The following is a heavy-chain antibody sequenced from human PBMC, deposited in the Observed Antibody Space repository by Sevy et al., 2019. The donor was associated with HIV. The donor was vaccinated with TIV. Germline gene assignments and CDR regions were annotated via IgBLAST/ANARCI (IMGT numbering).Heavy chain of an antibody. D-gene: IGHD3-22*01. CDR1: GFTLSSYW. V-gene: IGHV3-7*01. CDR3: ARARAYYTDNSGYSFDY. Sequence: GGSLRLSCAASGFTLSSYWMSWVRQAPGKGLEWVANIKQDGSEKYYVDSVKGRFTISRDNAKNSLYLQMNSLRVEDTAAYYCARARAYYTDNSGYSFDYWGQGTLVTVSS. J-gene: IGHJ4*02. CDR2: IKQDGSEK.